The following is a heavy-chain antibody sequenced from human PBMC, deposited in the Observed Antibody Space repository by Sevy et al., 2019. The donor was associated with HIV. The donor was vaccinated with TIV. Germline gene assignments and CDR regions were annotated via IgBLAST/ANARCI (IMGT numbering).Heavy chain of an antibody. Sequence: GGSLRLSCAAFGFTFDDYTMHWVRQVPGKGLEWVSLISWDAKKTDYADSVEGRFTVSRDNRKNSLYLQMNSLRSGDTALYFCAKDIPGYSGFDHWGQGTLVTVSS. CDR1: GFTFDDYT. J-gene: IGHJ4*02. CDR3: AKDIPGYSGFDH. V-gene: IGHV3-43*01. CDR2: ISWDAKKT. D-gene: IGHD3-10*01.